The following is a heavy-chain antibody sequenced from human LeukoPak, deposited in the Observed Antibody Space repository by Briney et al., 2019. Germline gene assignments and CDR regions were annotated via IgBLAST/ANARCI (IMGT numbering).Heavy chain of an antibody. CDR2: ISSGSSTI. D-gene: IGHD5-24*01. CDR3: ARCDGYNYGALYYMDV. J-gene: IGHJ6*03. CDR1: GFTFSSYA. V-gene: IGHV3-48*04. Sequence: PGGSLRLSCEASGFTFSSYAMTWVRQAPGKGLEWVSYISSGSSTIYYADSVKGRFTISRDYAKNSLYLQMNSLRAEDTAVYYCARCDGYNYGALYYMDVWGKGTTVTVSS.